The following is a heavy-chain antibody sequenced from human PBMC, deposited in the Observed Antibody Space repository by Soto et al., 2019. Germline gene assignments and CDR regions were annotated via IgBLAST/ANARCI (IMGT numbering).Heavy chain of an antibody. V-gene: IGHV4-39*01. CDR1: GGSISSSSYY. CDR3: ARHSVYSSSLDY. D-gene: IGHD6-6*01. J-gene: IGHJ4*02. CDR2: IYYSGST. Sequence: SETLSLTCTVSGGSISSSSYYWGWIRQPPGKGLEWIGSIYYSGSTYYNPSLKSRVTISVDTSKNQFSLKLSSVTAADTAVYYCARHSVYSSSLDYWGQGTLVTVSS.